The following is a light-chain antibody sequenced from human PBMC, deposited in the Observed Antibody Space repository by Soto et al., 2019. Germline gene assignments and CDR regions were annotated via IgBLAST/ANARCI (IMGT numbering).Light chain of an antibody. J-gene: IGLJ3*02. Sequence: QSVLTQPASASGSPGQSVTISCAGTSSDVGGYDHVSWYQQHPGKAPKLMIYDVSKRPSGVPDRFSGSKSGNAASLTVSGLQTEDEADYYCSSFAGSNNVVFGGGTQVTVL. V-gene: IGLV2-8*01. CDR1: SSDVGGYDH. CDR3: SSFAGSNNVV. CDR2: DVS.